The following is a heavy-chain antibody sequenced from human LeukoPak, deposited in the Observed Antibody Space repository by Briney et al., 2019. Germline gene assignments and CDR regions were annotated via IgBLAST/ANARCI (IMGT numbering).Heavy chain of an antibody. CDR2: IYYSGYT. V-gene: IGHV4-59*01. CDR1: GGSISSYY. Sequence: SETLSVTCTVSGGSISSYYWSWIRQPPGKGLEWIGCIYYSGYTNYKSSLKSRVTISVDTSKNQFSLKLSSVTAADTAVYYCARTTMVRGTYYMDVWGKGTTVTVSS. CDR3: ARTTMVRGTYYMDV. J-gene: IGHJ6*03. D-gene: IGHD3-10*01.